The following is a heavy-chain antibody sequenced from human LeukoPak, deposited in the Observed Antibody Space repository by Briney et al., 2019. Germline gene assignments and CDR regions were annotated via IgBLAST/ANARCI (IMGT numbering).Heavy chain of an antibody. D-gene: IGHD6-19*01. CDR3: AKVAGRDC. CDR1: GFTFSSYG. J-gene: IGHJ4*02. CDR2: ISYDGSNK. V-gene: IGHV3-30*18. Sequence: GGSLRLSCAASGFTFSSYGMHWVRQAPGKGLEWVAVISYDGSNKYYADSVKGRFTIPRDNSKNTLYLQMNSLRAEDTAVYYCAKVAGRDCWGQGTLVTVSS.